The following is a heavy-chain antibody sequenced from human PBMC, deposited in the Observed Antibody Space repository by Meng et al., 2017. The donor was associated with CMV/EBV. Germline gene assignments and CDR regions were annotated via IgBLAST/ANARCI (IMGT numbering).Heavy chain of an antibody. V-gene: IGHV3-30*02. Sequence: GESLKISCAASGFTFRTYGMHWVRQAPGKGLEWVAFIRYDANTKWYADSVKGRFTISRDNSRNILYLQMSSLRTDDTAVYYCARGEPGRYYYDSSGYSTKFDYWGQGTLVTVSS. D-gene: IGHD3-22*01. CDR2: IRYDANTK. CDR3: ARGEPGRYYYDSSGYSTKFDY. CDR1: GFTFRTYG. J-gene: IGHJ4*02.